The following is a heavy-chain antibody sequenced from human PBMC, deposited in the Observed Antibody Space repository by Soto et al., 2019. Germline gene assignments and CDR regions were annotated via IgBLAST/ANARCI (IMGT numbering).Heavy chain of an antibody. J-gene: IGHJ5*02. Sequence: SETLSLTCAVYGGSFSGYYWSWIRQPPGKGLEWIGEINHSGSTNYNPSLKSRVTISVDTSKNQFSLKLSSVTAADTAVYYCARGAATNWFDPWGQGTLVTVSS. CDR3: ARGAATNWFDP. CDR2: INHSGST. CDR1: GGSFSGYY. D-gene: IGHD6-13*01. V-gene: IGHV4-34*01.